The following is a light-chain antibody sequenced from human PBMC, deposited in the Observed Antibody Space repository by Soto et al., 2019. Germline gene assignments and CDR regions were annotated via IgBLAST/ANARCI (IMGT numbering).Light chain of an antibody. CDR3: AAWDDGLNAHYV. CDR1: SSNIGSNT. V-gene: IGLV1-44*01. CDR2: SNN. Sequence: QSVLTQPPSASGTPGQRVTISCSGSSSNIGSNTVNWYQQLPGTAPKLLIYSNNQRPSGVPDRFSGSKSGTSASLAISGLQSEDEADYYCAAWDDGLNAHYVFGTGTKLTVL. J-gene: IGLJ1*01.